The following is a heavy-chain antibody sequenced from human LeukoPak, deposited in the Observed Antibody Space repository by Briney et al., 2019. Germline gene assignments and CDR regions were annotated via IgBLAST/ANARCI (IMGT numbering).Heavy chain of an antibody. CDR3: ARDSECGGDCLLVPGFDY. V-gene: IGHV3-21*01. J-gene: IGHJ4*02. CDR1: GFTFSRYS. Sequence: PGGSLRLSCAASGFTFSRYSMTWVRQAPGKGLEWVSSISGSSYYIYYADSVKGRFTISRDNAKNSLYLQMNSLRAEDTAVYYCARDSECGGDCLLVPGFDYWGQGTLVTVSS. CDR2: ISGSSYYI. D-gene: IGHD2-21*02.